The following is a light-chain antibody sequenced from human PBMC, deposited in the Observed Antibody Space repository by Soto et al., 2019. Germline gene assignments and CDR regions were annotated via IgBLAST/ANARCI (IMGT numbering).Light chain of an antibody. V-gene: IGKV3-20*01. CDR3: QHYGNSPLT. Sequence: EIVLTQSPGTLSLSPGERATLSCRASQSVSSSRLAWYRQKPGQAPRLLIYGASSRATGIPERFSGSVSETDFTLSISRLEPEDFAVYYCQHYGNSPLTFGQGTRRRL. CDR1: QSVSSSR. J-gene: IGKJ5*01. CDR2: GAS.